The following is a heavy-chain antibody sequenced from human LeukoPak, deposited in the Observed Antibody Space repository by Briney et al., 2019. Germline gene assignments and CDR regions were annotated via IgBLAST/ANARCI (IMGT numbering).Heavy chain of an antibody. Sequence: SETLSLTCTVSGGSIRSYYWSWIRQPPGKGLEWIGYIYFSGSTNYNPSLKSRVIISVDTSKNQFSLKLSSVTTADTAVYYCASNDYGDYQSDYWGQGTLVTVSS. CDR1: GGSIRSYY. CDR2: IYFSGST. CDR3: ASNDYGDYQSDY. J-gene: IGHJ4*02. V-gene: IGHV4-59*01. D-gene: IGHD4-17*01.